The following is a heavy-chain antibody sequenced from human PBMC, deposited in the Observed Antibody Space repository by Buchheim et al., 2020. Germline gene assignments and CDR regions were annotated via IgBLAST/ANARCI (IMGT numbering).Heavy chain of an antibody. V-gene: IGHV1-2*06. D-gene: IGHD3-3*01. Sequence: KKPGASVKVSCKVSGYTFTAYPIHWVRQAPGQGLEWMGRVRPNSGDTTYAEKFQGRLIFTTDTSVTTAFMELSGLTSDDPAVYYCARDWYDFWAGYYFDLWGQGTL. J-gene: IGHJ5*02. CDR3: ARDWYDFWAGYYFDL. CDR1: GYTFTAYP. CDR2: VRPNSGDT.